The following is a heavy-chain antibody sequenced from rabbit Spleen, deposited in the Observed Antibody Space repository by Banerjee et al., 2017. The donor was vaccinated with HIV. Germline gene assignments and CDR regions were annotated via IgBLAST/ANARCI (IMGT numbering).Heavy chain of an antibody. J-gene: IGHJ6*01. CDR1: GFSFSSGYY. CDR3: ARDTGSSFSSYGMDL. Sequence: EQLEESGGGLVKPEESLTLTCEASGFSFSSGYYMCWVRQAPGKGLEWISCIAGSSSGFTYSATWAKGRFTISKTSTTVTLQMTSLTVADTATYFCARDTGSSFSSYGMDLWGPGTLVTVS. CDR2: IAGSSSGFT. V-gene: IGHV1S45*01. D-gene: IGHD8-1*01.